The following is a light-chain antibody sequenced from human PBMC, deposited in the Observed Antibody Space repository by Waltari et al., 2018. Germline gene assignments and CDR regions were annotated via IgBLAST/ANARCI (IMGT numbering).Light chain of an antibody. CDR2: GSS. V-gene: IGLV1-40*01. CDR1: GSNIGAGSH. Sequence: QSVLTQPPSVSGAPRQRVTISCTGRGSNIGAGSHVHWYQQLPRAAPKLLIYGSSTRPLGVPDRFFGSTSGTSASLAITGLQAEDEADYYCQSYDTSLSVVFGGGTKLTVL. J-gene: IGLJ3*02. CDR3: QSYDTSLSVV.